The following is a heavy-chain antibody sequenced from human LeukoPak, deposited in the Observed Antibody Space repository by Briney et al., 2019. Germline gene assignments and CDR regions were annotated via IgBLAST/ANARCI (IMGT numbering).Heavy chain of an antibody. CDR1: GFTLRSHA. D-gene: IGHD3-16*01. Sequence: GGSLRLSCAASGFTLRSHAMSWVGRAPGKGLEWGSAICGSGGSTDYVDSVKGRFTISRDNSKHTLYLQMNGLRADDTAVYYCAKQMSTVTFTPFDYWGQGTLVTVSS. CDR2: ICGSGGST. J-gene: IGHJ4*02. V-gene: IGHV3-23*01. CDR3: AKQMSTVTFTPFDY.